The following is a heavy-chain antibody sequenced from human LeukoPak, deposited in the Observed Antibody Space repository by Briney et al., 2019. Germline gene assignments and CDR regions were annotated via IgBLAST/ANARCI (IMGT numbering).Heavy chain of an antibody. CDR1: GGSISSYY. CDR2: IYTSGST. D-gene: IGHD6-13*01. CDR3: ARVGYSSSWSSTGDAFDT. V-gene: IGHV4-4*07. Sequence: SETESLTCTVSGGSISSYYWSWIRQPAGKGLEWIGRIYTSGSTNYNPSLKSRVTISVYKSKNQFSLKLSSVTAADAAVYYCARVGYSSSWSSTGDAFDTWGQGTMVTVSS. J-gene: IGHJ3*02.